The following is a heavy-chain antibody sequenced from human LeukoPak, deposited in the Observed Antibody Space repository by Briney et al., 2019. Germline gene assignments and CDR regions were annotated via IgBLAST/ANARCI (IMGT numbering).Heavy chain of an antibody. CDR1: GGSFSGYY. D-gene: IGHD6-6*01. Sequence: PSETLSLTCAVYGGSFSGYYWSWIRQPPGKGLEWIGEINHSGSTNYNPSLKSRVTISVDTSKNQFSLKLSSVTAADTAVYYCATYYNSSSSHYFDYWGQGTLVTVSS. CDR3: ATYYNSSSSHYFDY. J-gene: IGHJ4*02. V-gene: IGHV4-34*01. CDR2: INHSGST.